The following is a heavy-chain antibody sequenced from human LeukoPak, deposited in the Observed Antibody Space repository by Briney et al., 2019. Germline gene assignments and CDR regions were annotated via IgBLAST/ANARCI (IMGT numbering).Heavy chain of an antibody. J-gene: IGHJ6*03. CDR2: IRYDGSNK. V-gene: IGHV3-30*02. CDR1: GFTFSSYG. CDR3: AKAVVPALYYMDV. D-gene: IGHD2-2*01. Sequence: GGSLRLSCAASGFTFSSYGMHWVRQAPGKGLEGVAFIRYDGSNKYYADSVKGRFTISRDNSKNTLYLQMNSLRAEDTAVYYCAKAVVPALYYMDVWGKGTTVAVSS.